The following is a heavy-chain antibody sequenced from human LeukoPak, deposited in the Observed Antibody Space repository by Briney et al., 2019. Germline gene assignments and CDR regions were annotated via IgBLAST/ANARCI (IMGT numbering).Heavy chain of an antibody. V-gene: IGHV3-21*01. D-gene: IGHD2-15*01. Sequence: GGSLRLSCAASGFTFSHYAMNWVRQAPGKGLEWASSSSSDSNYIYYADSVKGRFTISRDNAKNSLYLQMNSLRAEDTAVYYCARDERRCSADTCYPFDYWGQGTLVTVSS. CDR3: ARDERRCSADTCYPFDY. J-gene: IGHJ4*02. CDR1: GFTFSHYA. CDR2: SSSDSNYI.